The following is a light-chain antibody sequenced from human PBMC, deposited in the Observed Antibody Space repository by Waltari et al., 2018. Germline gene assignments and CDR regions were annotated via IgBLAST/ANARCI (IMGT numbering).Light chain of an antibody. CDR2: DDN. V-gene: IGLV3-21*02. CDR1: NLGSKT. J-gene: IGLJ2*01. Sequence: SYVLTQPPSVSVAPGQTALITCGGANLGSKTVHWYQQRAGQAPVLVVHDDNDRPSGIPERLSGSNSGNTATLTISRVEAGDEADFYCQVWDSGSGRPQVIFGGGTRLTVL. CDR3: QVWDSGSGRPQVI.